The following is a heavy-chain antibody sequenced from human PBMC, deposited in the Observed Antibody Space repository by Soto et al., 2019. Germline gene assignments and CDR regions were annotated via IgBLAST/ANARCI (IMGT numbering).Heavy chain of an antibody. V-gene: IGHV3-23*01. Sequence: EVQLLESGGGLVQRGGSLRLSCAASGFTFISYAMNWVRQAPGKGLQWVSAISGGGDATFYADSVKGRFTISRDNSRNTVTLQMNRLGADDTAVYFCARKVPGSTTRPDYWYFDLWGRGTLVTVSS. J-gene: IGHJ2*01. CDR3: ARKVPGSTTRPDYWYFDL. CDR1: GFTFISYA. D-gene: IGHD3-10*01. CDR2: ISGGGDAT.